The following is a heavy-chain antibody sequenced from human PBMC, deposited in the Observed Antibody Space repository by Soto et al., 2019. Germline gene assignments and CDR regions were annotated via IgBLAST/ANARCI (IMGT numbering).Heavy chain of an antibody. CDR3: AREYGSGSYPDYYYYYGMDV. CDR2: IGTAGDT. D-gene: IGHD3-10*01. Sequence: PGGSLRLSYAASGFTFSGYDMHWVRQATGKGLEWVSAIGTAGDTYYPGSVKGRFTISRENAKNSLYLQMNSLRAEDTAVYYCAREYGSGSYPDYYYYYGMDVWGQGTTVTVSS. CDR1: GFTFSGYD. V-gene: IGHV3-13*01. J-gene: IGHJ6*02.